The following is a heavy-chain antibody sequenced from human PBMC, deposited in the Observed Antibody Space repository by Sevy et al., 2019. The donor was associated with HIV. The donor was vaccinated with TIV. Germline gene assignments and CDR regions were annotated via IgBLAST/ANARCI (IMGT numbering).Heavy chain of an antibody. CDR3: ATAAVPFGGYSYGSAFY. CDR2: FDPEDGET. D-gene: IGHD5-18*01. CDR1: GYTLTELS. Sequence: ASVKVSCKVSGYTLTELSMHWVRQAPGKGLEWMGGFDPEDGETIYAQKFQGRVTMTGDTSTDTAYMELSSLRSEDTAVYYCATAAVPFGGYSYGSAFYWGQGTLVTVSS. J-gene: IGHJ4*02. V-gene: IGHV1-24*01.